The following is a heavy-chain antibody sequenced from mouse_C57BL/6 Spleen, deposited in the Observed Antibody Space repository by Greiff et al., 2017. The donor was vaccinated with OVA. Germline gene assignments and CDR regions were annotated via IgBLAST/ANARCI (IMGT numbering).Heavy chain of an antibody. Sequence: EVQRVESGGGLVKPGGSLKLSCAASGFTFSSYAMSWVRQTPEKRLEWVATISDGGSYTYYPDNVKGRFTISRDNAKNNLYLQMSHLKSEDTAMYYCARGGSSGYDYWGQGTTLTVSS. CDR3: ARGGSSGYDY. D-gene: IGHD3-2*02. CDR1: GFTFSSYA. V-gene: IGHV5-4*01. CDR2: ISDGGSYT. J-gene: IGHJ2*01.